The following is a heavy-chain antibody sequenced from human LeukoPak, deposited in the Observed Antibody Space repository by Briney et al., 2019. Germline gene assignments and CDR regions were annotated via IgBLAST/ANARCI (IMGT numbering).Heavy chain of an antibody. Sequence: GGSLRLSCAASGFTFSDYYMSWIRQAPGKGLEWVSYISSSGSTIYYADSVKGRFTISRDNAKNSLYLQMNSLRAEDTAVYYCARLAAFDYYYMDVWGKGTTVTVSS. CDR1: GFTFSDYY. CDR2: ISSSGSTI. D-gene: IGHD6-13*01. J-gene: IGHJ6*03. CDR3: ARLAAFDYYYMDV. V-gene: IGHV3-11*04.